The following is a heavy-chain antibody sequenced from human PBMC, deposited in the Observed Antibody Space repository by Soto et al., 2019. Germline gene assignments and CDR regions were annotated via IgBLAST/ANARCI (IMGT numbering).Heavy chain of an antibody. CDR3: ARVGPSDYSNFEY. CDR2: FYYTGSS. J-gene: IGHJ4*02. CDR1: GYSISSGHY. Sequence: KTSETLSLTCAVSGYSISSGHYWAWMRQPPGKGLEWIGSFYYTGSSYYNPSLKSRVSISVDTSKNQISLKLRFVTAADTAVYFCARVGPSDYSNFEYWGQGRLVTVSS. D-gene: IGHD4-4*01. V-gene: IGHV4-38-2*01.